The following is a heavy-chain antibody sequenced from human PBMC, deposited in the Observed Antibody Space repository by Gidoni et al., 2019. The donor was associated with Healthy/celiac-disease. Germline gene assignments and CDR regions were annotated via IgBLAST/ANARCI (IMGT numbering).Heavy chain of an antibody. D-gene: IGHD3-22*01. J-gene: IGHJ4*02. CDR2: ISGSGGST. Sequence: EVQLLESGGGLVQPGGSLRLSCAASGFTFSSYAMSWVRQAPGKGLEWVSAISGSGGSTYYADSVKGRFTISRDNSKNTLYLQMNSLRAEDTAVYYCAKDWSYYYDSSGYFDYWGQGTLVTVSS. CDR3: AKDWSYYYDSSGYFDY. V-gene: IGHV3-23*01. CDR1: GFTFSSYA.